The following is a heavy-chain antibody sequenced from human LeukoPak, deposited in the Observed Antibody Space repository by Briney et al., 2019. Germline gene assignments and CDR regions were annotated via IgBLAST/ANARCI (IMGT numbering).Heavy chain of an antibody. J-gene: IGHJ6*02. V-gene: IGHV3-9*01. CDR1: GFTFDDYA. D-gene: IGHD3-9*01. Sequence: GGSLRLSCAASGFTFDDYAMHWVRQAPGKGLEWVPGISWNSGSIGYADSVKGRFTISRDNAKNSLYLQMNSLRAEDTAVYYCASTDILTGYSTNHDYYGMDVWGQGTTVTVSS. CDR2: ISWNSGSI. CDR3: ASTDILTGYSTNHDYYGMDV.